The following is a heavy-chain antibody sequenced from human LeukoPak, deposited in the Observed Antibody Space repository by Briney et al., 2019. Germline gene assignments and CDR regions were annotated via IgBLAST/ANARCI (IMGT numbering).Heavy chain of an antibody. CDR3: ARVGSGTVLFVS. J-gene: IGHJ4*02. CDR2: VYYSGST. D-gene: IGHD2-15*01. CDR1: GGSISNANYY. Sequence: PSETLSLTCTVSGGSISNANYYWSWIRQHPGKGLEWIGYVYYSGSTYYNPSLKSRVTISVDTSKNQFSLKLSSVTAADTAVYYCARVGSGTVLFVSWGQGTLVTVSS. V-gene: IGHV4-31*03.